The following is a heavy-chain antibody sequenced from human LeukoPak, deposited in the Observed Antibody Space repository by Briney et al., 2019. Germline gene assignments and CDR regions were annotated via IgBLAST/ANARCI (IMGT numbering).Heavy chain of an antibody. CDR2: IYYSGST. CDR3: ARAVAAPGAFDI. V-gene: IGHV4-39*07. J-gene: IGHJ3*02. Sequence: SETLSLTCTVSGGSISSSSYYWGWIRQPPGKGLEWIGSIYYSGSTYYNPSLKSRVTISVDTSKNQFSLKLTSVTAADTAVYYCARAVAAPGAFDIWGQGTMVTVSS. D-gene: IGHD6-19*01. CDR1: GGSISSSSYY.